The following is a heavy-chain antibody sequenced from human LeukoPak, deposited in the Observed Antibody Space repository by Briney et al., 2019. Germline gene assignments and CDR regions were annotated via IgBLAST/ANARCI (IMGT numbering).Heavy chain of an antibody. Sequence: SETLSLTCTVSGGSISSGGYYWSWIRQHPGKGLEWIGYIYYSGSTYYNPSLKSRATISVDTSKNQFSLKLSSVTAADTAVYYCAREDGYSPSTDYWGQGTLVTVSS. CDR1: GGSISSGGYY. J-gene: IGHJ4*02. V-gene: IGHV4-31*03. CDR3: AREDGYSPSTDY. CDR2: IYYSGST. D-gene: IGHD5-24*01.